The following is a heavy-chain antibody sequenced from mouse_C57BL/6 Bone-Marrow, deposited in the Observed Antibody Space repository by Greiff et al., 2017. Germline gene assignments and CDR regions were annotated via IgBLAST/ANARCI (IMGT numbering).Heavy chain of an antibody. Sequence: DVMLVESGAGLVKPGGSLKLSCAASGFTFSSSAMSWVRQTPEKRLEWVAYISSGGGYTYYADNVKGRFTLSRDNDRNTLYLQMSRLKSENTAMYYCSRSSFSATAFYAMDYWGQGTSVTVSS. J-gene: IGHJ4*01. CDR3: SRSSFSATAFYAMDY. CDR1: GFTFSSSA. CDR2: ISSGGGYT. D-gene: IGHD1-1*01. V-gene: IGHV5-9-1*02.